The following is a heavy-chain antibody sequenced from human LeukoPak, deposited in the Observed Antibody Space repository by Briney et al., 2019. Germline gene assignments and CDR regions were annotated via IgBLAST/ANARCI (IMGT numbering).Heavy chain of an antibody. CDR3: ARISGSYNFDY. V-gene: IGHV4-39*07. J-gene: IGHJ4*02. Sequence: PSQTPSLTCTVSGGSITSSSYYSGWIRHPPGKGLEWIGSIYYSGSTYYNPSLKSRVTISVDTSKNQFSLKLSSVTAADTAVYYCARISGSYNFDYWGQGTLVTVSS. CDR1: GGSITSSSYY. D-gene: IGHD1-26*01. CDR2: IYYSGST.